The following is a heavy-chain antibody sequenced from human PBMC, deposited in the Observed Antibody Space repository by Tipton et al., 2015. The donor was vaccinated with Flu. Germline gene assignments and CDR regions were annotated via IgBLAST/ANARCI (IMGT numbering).Heavy chain of an antibody. CDR3: AREWGDAFDI. Sequence: LRLSCTVSGGSISSSTFYWGWIRQPPGKGLEWIGSVHYSGSTYYNPSLKSRVTISVDTSKNHFSLKLSSVTAADTAVYYCAREWGDAFDIWGQGTMVTVSS. J-gene: IGHJ3*02. CDR1: GGSISSSTFY. D-gene: IGHD3-16*01. CDR2: VHYSGST. V-gene: IGHV4-39*07.